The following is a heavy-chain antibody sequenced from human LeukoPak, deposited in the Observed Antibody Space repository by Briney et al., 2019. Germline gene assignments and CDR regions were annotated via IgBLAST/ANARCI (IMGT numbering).Heavy chain of an antibody. Sequence: LRLSCAASGFTFSSYGMHWVRQAPGKGLEWAAVIWYDGSNKYYADSVKGRFTISRDNSKNTLYLQMNSLRAEDTAVYYCARADTAMGYFDYWGQGTLVTVSS. CDR3: ARADTAMGYFDY. J-gene: IGHJ4*02. V-gene: IGHV3-33*01. CDR2: IWYDGSNK. CDR1: GFTFSSYG. D-gene: IGHD5-18*01.